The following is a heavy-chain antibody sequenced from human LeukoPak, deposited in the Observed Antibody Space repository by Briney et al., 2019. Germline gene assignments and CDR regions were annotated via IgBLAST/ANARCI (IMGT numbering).Heavy chain of an antibody. Sequence: SVKVSCKASGGTFSSYAISWVRQAPGQGLEWMGRIIPIFGTANYAQKLQGRVTITADESTSTAYMELSSLRSEDTAVYYCARGCSGGSCHNDYYYYGMDVWGKGTTVTVSS. CDR1: GGTFSSYA. D-gene: IGHD2-15*01. V-gene: IGHV1-69*01. J-gene: IGHJ6*04. CDR3: ARGCSGGSCHNDYYYYGMDV. CDR2: IIPIFGTA.